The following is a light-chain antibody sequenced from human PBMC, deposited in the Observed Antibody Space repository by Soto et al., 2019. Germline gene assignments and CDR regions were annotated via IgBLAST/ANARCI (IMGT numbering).Light chain of an antibody. Sequence: EIVLTQSPATLSLSPGERATLSCRASQSVGSSLAWFQHKPGQAPRLLIYDASNRATGIPARFSGSGSGTDFTLTISSLEPEDFAVYYCQQRSNWPRTFGQGTKLRSN. CDR3: QQRSNWPRT. CDR2: DAS. CDR1: QSVGSS. V-gene: IGKV3-11*01. J-gene: IGKJ2*01.